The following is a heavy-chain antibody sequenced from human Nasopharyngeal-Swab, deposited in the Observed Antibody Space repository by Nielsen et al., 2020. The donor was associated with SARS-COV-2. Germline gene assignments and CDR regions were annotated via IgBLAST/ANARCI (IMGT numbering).Heavy chain of an antibody. CDR3: ARALWSGYCSGGSCYSPGPVDY. D-gene: IGHD2-15*01. V-gene: IGHV1-69*13. CDR2: IIPIFGTA. Sequence: SVKVSCKASGGTFSSYAISWVRQAPGQGLEWMGGIIPIFGTANYAQKFQGRVTITADESTSTAYMELSSLRSEDTAVYYCARALWSGYCSGGSCYSPGPVDYWGQGTLVTVSS. J-gene: IGHJ4*02. CDR1: GGTFSSYA.